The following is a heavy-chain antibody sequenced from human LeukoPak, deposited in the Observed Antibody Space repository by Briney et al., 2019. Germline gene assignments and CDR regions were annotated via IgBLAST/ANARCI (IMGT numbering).Heavy chain of an antibody. CDR2: IYYSGST. D-gene: IGHD3-9*01. CDR1: GGSISSSSYY. J-gene: IGHJ4*02. Sequence: SETLSLTCTVSGGSISSSSYYWGWIRQPPGKGLEWIGSIYYSGSTYYNPSLKSRVTISVDTPKNQFSLKLSSVTAADTAVYYCAGTLPPIQGYFDWLLYYFDYWGQGTLVTVSS. V-gene: IGHV4-39*07. CDR3: AGTLPPIQGYFDWLLYYFDY.